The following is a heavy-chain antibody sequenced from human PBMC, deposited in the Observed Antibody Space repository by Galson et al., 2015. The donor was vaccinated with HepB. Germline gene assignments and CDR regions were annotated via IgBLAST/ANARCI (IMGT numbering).Heavy chain of an antibody. CDR3: ARRYCSGGSCYISHAFDI. CDR1: GYSFTSYW. D-gene: IGHD2-15*01. J-gene: IGHJ3*02. CDR2: IYPGDSDT. V-gene: IGHV5-51*01. Sequence: SGAEVKKPGESLKISCKGSGYSFTSYWIGWVRQMPGKGLEWMGIIYPGDSDTRYSPSFQGQVTISADKSISTAYLQWSSLKASDTAMYYCARRYCSGGSCYISHAFDIWGQGTMVTVSS.